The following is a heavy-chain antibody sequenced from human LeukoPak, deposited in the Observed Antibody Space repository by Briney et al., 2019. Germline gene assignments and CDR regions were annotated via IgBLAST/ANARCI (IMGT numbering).Heavy chain of an antibody. CDR2: IIPIFGTA. J-gene: IGHJ6*03. D-gene: IGHD5-18*01. CDR3: ARARATTRGYSYGYYYYYMDV. V-gene: IGHV1-69*05. CDR1: GYTFTGYY. Sequence: SVKVSCKASGYTFTGYYMHWVRQAPGQGLEWMGGIIPIFGTANYAQKFQGRVTITTDESTSTAYMELSSLRSEDTAVYYCARARATTRGYSYGYYYYYMDVWGKGTTVTVSS.